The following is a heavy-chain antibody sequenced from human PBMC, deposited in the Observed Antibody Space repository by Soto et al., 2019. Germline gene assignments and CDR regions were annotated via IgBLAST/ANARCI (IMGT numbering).Heavy chain of an antibody. CDR1: GCILSNYG. CDR2: ISFDGKNR. V-gene: IGHV3-30*18. CDR3: AKRGGVVGGSEHPFFEY. D-gene: IGHD2-15*01. J-gene: IGHJ4*02. Sequence: QVQLVESGGGVVQPGKSLRLSCAASGCILSNYGMHWVRQAPGKGLEWVALISFDGKNRNYADSVKGRFTIYRDNPKNTLYREMNSLRPEDTAFYYCAKRGGVVGGSEHPFFEYWGQGTLVTVSS.